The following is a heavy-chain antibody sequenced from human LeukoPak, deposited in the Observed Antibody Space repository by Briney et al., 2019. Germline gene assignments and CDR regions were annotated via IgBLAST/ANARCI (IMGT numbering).Heavy chain of an antibody. Sequence: GGSLRLSCAASGFTFSDYYMSWIRQAPGKGLEWVSYISSSSSYTNYADSVKGRFTVSRDNAKNSLYLQMNSLRAEDTAVYYFARDISGYYPFDYWGQGTLVTVSS. CDR2: ISSSSSYT. V-gene: IGHV3-11*06. J-gene: IGHJ4*02. CDR3: ARDISGYYPFDY. CDR1: GFTFSDYY. D-gene: IGHD3-22*01.